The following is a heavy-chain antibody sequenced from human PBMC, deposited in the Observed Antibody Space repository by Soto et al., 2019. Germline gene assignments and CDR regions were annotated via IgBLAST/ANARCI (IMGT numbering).Heavy chain of an antibody. D-gene: IGHD3-22*01. V-gene: IGHV4-39*01. CDR1: GGSISSSSYY. CDR3: ARLGGSYYYDSSGYYHY. CDR2: IYYSGST. J-gene: IGHJ4*02. Sequence: SETLSLTCTVSGGSISSSSYYWGWIRQPPGKGLEWIGTIYYSGSTYYNPSLKSRVTISVDTSKNQFSLKVSSVTVADTAVYYCARLGGSYYYDSSGYYHYWGQGTLVT.